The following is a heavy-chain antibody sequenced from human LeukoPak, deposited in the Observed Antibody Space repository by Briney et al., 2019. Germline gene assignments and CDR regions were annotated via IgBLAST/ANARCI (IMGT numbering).Heavy chain of an antibody. V-gene: IGHV3-21*01. CDR1: GFTFSSYS. CDR2: ISSSSSYI. J-gene: IGHJ4*02. Sequence: SGGSLRLSCAASGFTFSSYSMNWVRQAPGKGLEWVSSISSSSSYIYYADSVKGRFTISRDNAKSSLYLQMNSLRAEDTAVYYCAIRWDVLRFLDPGHWGQGTLVTVSS. D-gene: IGHD3-3*01. CDR3: AIRWDVLRFLDPGH.